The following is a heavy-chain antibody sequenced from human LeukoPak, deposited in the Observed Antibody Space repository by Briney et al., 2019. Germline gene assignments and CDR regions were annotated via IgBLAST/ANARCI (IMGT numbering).Heavy chain of an antibody. Sequence: SETLSLTCTVSGGSISSYYWSWIRQPPGKGLEWIGYIYYSGSTNCNPSLKSRVTISVDTSKNQFSLKLSSVTAADTAVYYCARVLVVVAATAIWFDPRGQGTLVTVSS. D-gene: IGHD2-15*01. CDR1: GGSISSYY. J-gene: IGHJ5*02. V-gene: IGHV4-59*01. CDR3: ARVLVVVAATAIWFDP. CDR2: IYYSGST.